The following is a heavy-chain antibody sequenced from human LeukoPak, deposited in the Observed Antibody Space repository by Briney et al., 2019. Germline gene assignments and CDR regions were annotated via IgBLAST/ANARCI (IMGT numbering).Heavy chain of an antibody. Sequence: SETLSLTCTVSGDSINSYYWSWIRQPAGKGLDWIGRIYSSGSTNYNPSLKSRGAMSVDTSKNQFSLKLSSVTAADTAVYYCARLGAAAYYPFDYWGQGIPVTVSS. CDR3: ARLGAAAYYPFDY. CDR1: GDSINSYY. D-gene: IGHD6-13*01. V-gene: IGHV4-4*07. J-gene: IGHJ4*02. CDR2: IYSSGST.